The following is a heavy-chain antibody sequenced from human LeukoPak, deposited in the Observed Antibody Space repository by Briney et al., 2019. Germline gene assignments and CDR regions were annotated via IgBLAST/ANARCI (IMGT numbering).Heavy chain of an antibody. J-gene: IGHJ4*02. CDR3: ARRAAGTGGVRYFDY. D-gene: IGHD6-13*01. CDR1: GGSISSSSYY. CDR2: IYYSGST. V-gene: IGHV4-39*01. Sequence: SETLSLTCTVSGGSISSSSYYWGWIRQPPGKGLEGMGSIYYSGSTYYNPSLKSRVTISVDTSKNQFSMKLSSVTAADTAVYYCARRAAGTGGVRYFDYWGQGTLVTVSS.